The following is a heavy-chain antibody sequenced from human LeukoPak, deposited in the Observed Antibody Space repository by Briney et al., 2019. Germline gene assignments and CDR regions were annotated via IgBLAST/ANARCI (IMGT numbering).Heavy chain of an antibody. CDR3: AKGVSSPHAFDI. Sequence: GGSLRLSCAASGFPLRSYAMSWVRQAPGKGLEWVSVISGTGDSTYYADSVKGRFTISRDNSKNTLYLQINSLRAEDTAVYYCAKGVSSPHAFDIWGQGTMVTVSS. CDR1: GFPLRSYA. J-gene: IGHJ3*02. V-gene: IGHV3-23*01. CDR2: ISGTGDST.